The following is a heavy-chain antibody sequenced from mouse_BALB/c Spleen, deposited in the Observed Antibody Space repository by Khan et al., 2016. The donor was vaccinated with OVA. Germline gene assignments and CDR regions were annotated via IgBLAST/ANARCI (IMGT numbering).Heavy chain of an antibody. CDR3: ARSGYDYFAY. Sequence: VMLVESGAELVRPGSSVKISCKASGYAFSNYLMNWVKQGPGQGLEWIGQIYPGDGNTNYNGKFKDKATLTADNSSTTAYMQLSSLTSEDSAVYFCARSGYDYFAYWGQGTLVTVSA. D-gene: IGHD2-14*01. V-gene: IGHV1-80*01. J-gene: IGHJ3*01. CDR1: GYAFSNYL. CDR2: IYPGDGNT.